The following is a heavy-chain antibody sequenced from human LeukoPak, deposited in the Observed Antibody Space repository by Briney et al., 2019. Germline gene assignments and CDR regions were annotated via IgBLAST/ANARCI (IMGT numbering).Heavy chain of an antibody. Sequence: GASAKVSCKASGYTFTSYYMHWVRQAPGQGLEWMGIINPSGGSTSYAQKFQGRVTMTRGTSTSTVYMELSSLRSEDTAVYYCASGGNYYDSSGCYPDAFDIWGQGTMVTVSS. CDR3: ASGGNYYDSSGCYPDAFDI. V-gene: IGHV1-46*01. D-gene: IGHD3-22*01. CDR2: INPSGGST. CDR1: GYTFTSYY. J-gene: IGHJ3*02.